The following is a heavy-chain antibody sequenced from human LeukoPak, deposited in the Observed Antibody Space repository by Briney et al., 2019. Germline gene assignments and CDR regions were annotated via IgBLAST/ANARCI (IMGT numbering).Heavy chain of an antibody. Sequence: SETLSLTCTVSGGSFSTYYWSWIRQPAGKGLEWIGHIYTIGSTNYNPSLKSRVTMSVDTSKNQFSLRLSSVTAADTAVYYCATTISPSNYYFDYWGQGALVTVSS. D-gene: IGHD3-9*01. V-gene: IGHV4-4*07. CDR1: GGSFSTYY. J-gene: IGHJ4*02. CDR2: IYTIGST. CDR3: ATTISPSNYYFDY.